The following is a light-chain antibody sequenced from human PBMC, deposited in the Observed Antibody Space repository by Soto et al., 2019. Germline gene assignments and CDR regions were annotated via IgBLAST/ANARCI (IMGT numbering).Light chain of an antibody. CDR3: QQTSSTPT. CDR1: QSISGY. V-gene: IGKV1-39*01. CDR2: AAS. Sequence: DIQMTQSPSTLSASVGDRVTITCRASQSISGYLNWYQQKPGKAPKLLIYAASSLQSGVPSRFSGSGSGTDFTLTISSLQPEDFATYYCQQTSSTPTFCQGTKVDI. J-gene: IGKJ1*01.